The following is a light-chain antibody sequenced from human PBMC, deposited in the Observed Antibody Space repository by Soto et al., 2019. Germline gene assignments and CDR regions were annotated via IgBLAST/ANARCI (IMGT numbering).Light chain of an antibody. CDR3: GTWDSSLSVYV. Sequence: QSVLTQPPSVSAAPGQKVTISCSGSSSNIGKNYVSWYQQVPRTAPKLLIYENNNRRSGIADRFSGSKSGTSATLGITGLQTGDEADYYCGTWDSSLSVYVFGTGTKVTVL. V-gene: IGLV1-51*02. J-gene: IGLJ1*01. CDR2: ENN. CDR1: SSNIGKNY.